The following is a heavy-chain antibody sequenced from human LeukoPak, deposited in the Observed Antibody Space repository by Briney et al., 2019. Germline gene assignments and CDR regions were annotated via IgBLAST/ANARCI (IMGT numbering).Heavy chain of an antibody. CDR1: GFTFTNYW. J-gene: IGHJ4*02. V-gene: IGHV3-7*01. D-gene: IGHD3-10*01. Sequence: GRSLRLSCAASGFTFTNYWMTWVRQAPGKGLEWVANIQNDGTNKYYVDSVKGRFTISRDNTQNSLFLQLNSLRAEDTAVYYCVRDRGWFHFDLWGQGTLVTVSS. CDR3: VRDRGWFHFDL. CDR2: IQNDGTNK.